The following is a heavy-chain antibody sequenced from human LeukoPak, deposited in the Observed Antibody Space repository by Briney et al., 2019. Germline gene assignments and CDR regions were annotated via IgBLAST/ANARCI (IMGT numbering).Heavy chain of an antibody. CDR1: GGSISSSNW. J-gene: IGHJ6*04. D-gene: IGHD2-2*01. Sequence: SETLSLACAVSGGSISSSNWWSWVRQPPGKGLEWIGEIYHSGSTNYNPSLKSRVTISVDKSKNQLSLKLSSVTAADTAVYYCHCSNYYYVMDVWGKGTTVTVSS. CDR2: IYHSGST. CDR3: HCSNYYYVMDV. V-gene: IGHV4-4*02.